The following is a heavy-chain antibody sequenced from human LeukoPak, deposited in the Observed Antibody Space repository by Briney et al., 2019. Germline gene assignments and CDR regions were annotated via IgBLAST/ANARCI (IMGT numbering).Heavy chain of an antibody. CDR3: ARGVSSPLRYFDWSNYFDY. Sequence: GRSLRLSCAASGFXFSSYAMHWVRQAPGKGLEWVAVISYDGSNKYYADSVKGRFTISRDNSKNTLYLQMNSLRAEDTAVYYCARGVSSPLRYFDWSNYFDYWGQGTLVTVSS. V-gene: IGHV3-30-3*01. CDR2: ISYDGSNK. D-gene: IGHD3-9*01. J-gene: IGHJ4*02. CDR1: GFXFSSYA.